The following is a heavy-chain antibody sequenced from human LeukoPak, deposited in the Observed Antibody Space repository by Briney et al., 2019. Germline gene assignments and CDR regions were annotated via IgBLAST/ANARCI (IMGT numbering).Heavy chain of an antibody. Sequence: AGGSLRFSCVASGFTFSDYYMTWIRQAPGKGLEWLSYISSSGSTIYYADSVKGRFTISRGSAKNSLYLQMNSLRAEDTAVYYCARVTYYYGSGKFYYYYYGMDVWGQGATVTVSS. D-gene: IGHD3-10*01. CDR3: ARVTYYYGSGKFYYYYYGMDV. CDR2: ISSSGSTI. CDR1: GFTFSDYY. J-gene: IGHJ6*02. V-gene: IGHV3-11*01.